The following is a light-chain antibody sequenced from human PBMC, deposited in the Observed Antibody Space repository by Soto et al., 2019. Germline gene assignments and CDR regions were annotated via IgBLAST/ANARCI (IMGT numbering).Light chain of an antibody. CDR1: QSVSSSF. J-gene: IGKJ2*01. V-gene: IGKV3-20*01. CDR3: QQYDSSPYT. CDR2: GAS. Sequence: EIVLTQSPGTLSLSPGERATLSCRASQSVSSSFLAWYQQKPGQAPRLLIYGASSRATGIPDRFSGSESGTDFTLTISRVEPEDLAVYYCQQYDSSPYTFGQGTNLEIK.